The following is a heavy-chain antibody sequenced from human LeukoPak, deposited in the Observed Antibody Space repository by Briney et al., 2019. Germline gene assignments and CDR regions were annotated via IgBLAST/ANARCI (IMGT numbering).Heavy chain of an antibody. Sequence: SETLSLTCTVSGGSISSYYWSWIRQPPGKGLEWIGYIYYSGSTNYKPSLKSRVTISVDTSKKHFALKLSSVTAADTAVYYCARNLYSSRTNDAFVIWGQGTTVTVSS. CDR1: GGSISSYY. CDR3: ARNLYSSRTNDAFVI. J-gene: IGHJ3*02. V-gene: IGHV4-59*12. D-gene: IGHD6-19*01. CDR2: IYYSGST.